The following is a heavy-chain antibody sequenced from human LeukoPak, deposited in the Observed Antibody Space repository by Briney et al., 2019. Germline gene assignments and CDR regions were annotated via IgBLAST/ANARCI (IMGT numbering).Heavy chain of an antibody. J-gene: IGHJ4*02. CDR1: GFTFDDYA. D-gene: IGHD6-19*01. CDR2: ISWNSGSI. V-gene: IGHV3-9*01. Sequence: GGSLRLSCAASGFTFDDYAMHWVRQAPGKGLEWVSGISWNSGSIGYADSVKGRFDISRDNAKNSLYLQMNSLRAEDTALYYCAKSANIAVAGRPDYWGQGTLVTVSS. CDR3: AKSANIAVAGRPDY.